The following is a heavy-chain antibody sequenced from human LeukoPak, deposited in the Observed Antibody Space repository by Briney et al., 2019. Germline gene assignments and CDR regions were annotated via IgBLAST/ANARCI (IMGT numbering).Heavy chain of an antibody. J-gene: IGHJ5*02. CDR3: ARQQKWYYYGSGSYRPGWFDL. Sequence: SETLSLTCAVYGGSFSGYYWSWIRQPPGKGLEWIGEINHSGSTNYNPSLKSRVTISVDTSKNQFSLKLSSVTAADTAVYYCARQQKWYYYGSGSYRPGWFDLWGQGTLVTVSS. D-gene: IGHD3-10*01. CDR2: INHSGST. CDR1: GGSFSGYY. V-gene: IGHV4-34*01.